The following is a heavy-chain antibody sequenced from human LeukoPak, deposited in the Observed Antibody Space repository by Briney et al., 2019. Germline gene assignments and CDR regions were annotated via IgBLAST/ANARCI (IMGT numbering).Heavy chain of an antibody. J-gene: IGHJ4*02. D-gene: IGHD3-22*01. Sequence: ASVKASCKASGYTFSSYDINWVRQATGQGIEWMGWMNPNSGNTGYAQKFHGRVTITRNTSISTAYMELSSLRSEDTAVYYCARRPMKSPYYFDYWGQGTLVTVSS. CDR2: MNPNSGNT. CDR3: ARRPMKSPYYFDY. CDR1: GYTFSSYD. V-gene: IGHV1-8*03.